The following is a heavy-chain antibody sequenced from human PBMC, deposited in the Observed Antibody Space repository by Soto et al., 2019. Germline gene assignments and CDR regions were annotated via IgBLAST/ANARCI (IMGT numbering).Heavy chain of an antibody. CDR1: GYTLTNYA. V-gene: IGHV1-18*01. D-gene: IGHD5-18*01. CDR2: INTYNGNS. CDR3: ARGGTAMAPSEYNWFDP. Sequence: GASVKVSCKASGYTLTNYAISWVRQAPGQGPEWMGWINTYNGNSNYAQKFQGRVTMTTDTSTNTAYMELRSLRAEDTAVYYCARGGTAMAPSEYNWFDPWGQGTLVTVSS. J-gene: IGHJ5*02.